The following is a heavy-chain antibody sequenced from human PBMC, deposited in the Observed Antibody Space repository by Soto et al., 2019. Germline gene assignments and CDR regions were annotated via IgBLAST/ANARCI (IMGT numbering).Heavy chain of an antibody. Sequence: ASVKVSCKASGGTFSSYTISWVRQAPGQGLEWMGRIIPILGIANYAQKFQGRVTITADKSTSTAYMELSSLRSEDTAVYYCARDRGYGSAPQYNWFDPWGQGTLVTVSS. CDR3: ARDRGYGSAPQYNWFDP. D-gene: IGHD3-10*01. CDR2: IIPILGIA. V-gene: IGHV1-69*04. J-gene: IGHJ5*02. CDR1: GGTFSSYT.